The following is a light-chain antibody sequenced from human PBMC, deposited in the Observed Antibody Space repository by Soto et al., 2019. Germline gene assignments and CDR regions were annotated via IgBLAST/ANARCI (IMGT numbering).Light chain of an antibody. CDR2: GNN. V-gene: IGLV1-40*01. CDR1: SSNIGAGYD. CDR3: QSYDSSLSVYV. Sequence: QAVVTQPPSVSGAPGQRVTISCTGSSSNIGAGYDVHWYQQLPGTAPKLLIYGNNNRPSGVPDRFSGSKSGTSASLAITGLQADDEAGYYCQSYDSSLSVYVFGTGTKVTVL. J-gene: IGLJ1*01.